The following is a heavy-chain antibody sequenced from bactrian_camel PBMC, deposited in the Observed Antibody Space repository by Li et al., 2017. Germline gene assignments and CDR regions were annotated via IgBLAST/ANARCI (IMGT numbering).Heavy chain of an antibody. Sequence: VQLVESGGELVQPGGSLRLTCAAAGIPFTTGCLGWYRQAPGKEREGVAAVDSDGTTTYADAVKGRFTISRDNAKKMLYLHMTSLKTEDTAMYYCALGGCGTGIRGQGTQVTVS. J-gene: IGHJ4*01. D-gene: IGHD7*01. CDR1: GIPFTTGC. V-gene: IGHV3S57*01. CDR2: VDSDGTT.